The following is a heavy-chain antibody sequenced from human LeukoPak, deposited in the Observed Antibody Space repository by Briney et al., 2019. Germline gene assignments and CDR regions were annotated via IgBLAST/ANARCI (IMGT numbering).Heavy chain of an antibody. Sequence: GGSLRLSCAASGFTFTDYAMGWVRQAPGQGLEWASTISASGSTTYYADSVKGRFTISRDNSKNTLYLQMNSLRAEDTAVYYCAKARYNWNDGDYYFDYWGQGTLVTVSS. J-gene: IGHJ4*02. V-gene: IGHV3-23*01. CDR2: ISASGSTT. CDR3: AKARYNWNDGDYYFDY. CDR1: GFTFTDYA. D-gene: IGHD1-1*01.